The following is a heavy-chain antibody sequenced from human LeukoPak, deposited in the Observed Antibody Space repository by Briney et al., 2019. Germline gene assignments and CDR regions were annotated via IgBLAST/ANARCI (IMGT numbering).Heavy chain of an antibody. CDR2: ISGSGGST. J-gene: IGHJ2*01. CDR3: SKDRGLAYCGGDCYSPWYFDL. D-gene: IGHD2-21*02. Sequence: GGSLRLSCAASGFTFSSYAMSWVRQAPGKGLEWVSAISGSGGSTYYADSVKGRFTISRDNSKNTLYLQMNSLRAEDTAVYYCSKDRGLAYCGGDCYSPWYFDLWGRGTLVTVSS. V-gene: IGHV3-23*01. CDR1: GFTFSSYA.